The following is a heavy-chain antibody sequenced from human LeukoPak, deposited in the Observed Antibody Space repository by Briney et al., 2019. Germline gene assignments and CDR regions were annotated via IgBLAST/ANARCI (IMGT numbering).Heavy chain of an antibody. D-gene: IGHD2-2*01. CDR2: INPSGSNT. CDR3: ARSGSSTSCPRDY. Sequence: ASLKVSCKASGYTFTNYYMHWVRQAPGQGLEWMGIINPSGSNTSYAQKFQGRVTMTRDTSTSTVYMELSSLRSEDTAVYYCARSGSSTSCPRDYWGQGTLVTVAS. CDR1: GYTFTNYY. V-gene: IGHV1-46*01. J-gene: IGHJ4*02.